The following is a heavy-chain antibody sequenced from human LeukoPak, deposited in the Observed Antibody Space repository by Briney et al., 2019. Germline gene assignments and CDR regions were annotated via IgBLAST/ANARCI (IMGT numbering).Heavy chain of an antibody. J-gene: IGHJ4*02. CDR1: GCSISSSSYY. V-gene: IGHV4-39*07. CDR2: IYYSGST. D-gene: IGHD1-26*01. Sequence: SETLSLTCTVSGCSISSSSYYWGWLRQPPGKGLEWIGSIYYSGSTYYNPSLKSRVTISVDTSKNQFSLKLSSVTAADTAVYYCASLTVGATWTYWGQGTLVTVSS. CDR3: ASLTVGATWTY.